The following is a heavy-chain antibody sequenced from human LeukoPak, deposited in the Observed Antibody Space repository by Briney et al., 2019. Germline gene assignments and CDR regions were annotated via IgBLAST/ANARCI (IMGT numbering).Heavy chain of an antibody. V-gene: IGHV3-23*01. J-gene: IGHJ4*02. CDR1: GFTFSSYA. Sequence: GGSLRLSCAASGFTFSSYAMSWVRQTPGKGLEWVSAISGSGGSTYYADSVKGRFTISRDNSKNTLYLQMNSLRAEDTAVYYCAKRGRGYSYGRWGQGTLVTVSS. D-gene: IGHD5-18*01. CDR3: AKRGRGYSYGR. CDR2: ISGSGGST.